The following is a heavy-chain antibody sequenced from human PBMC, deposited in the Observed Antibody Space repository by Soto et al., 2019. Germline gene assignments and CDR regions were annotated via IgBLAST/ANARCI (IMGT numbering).Heavy chain of an antibody. CDR3: ALDRTGYCSGGSCSYTLDI. CDR2: IYHSVST. J-gene: IGHJ3*02. CDR1: GGSISSSNW. V-gene: IGHV4-4*02. Sequence: QVQLQESGPGLVKPSGTLSLTCAVSGGSISSSNWWSWVRQPPGKGLERIGEIYHSVSTNYNPSLKGPDTISVEKSKNQFSLKLSSVAAADTAVYDSALDRTGYCSGGSCSYTLDIWGQGTMVTVSS. D-gene: IGHD2-15*01.